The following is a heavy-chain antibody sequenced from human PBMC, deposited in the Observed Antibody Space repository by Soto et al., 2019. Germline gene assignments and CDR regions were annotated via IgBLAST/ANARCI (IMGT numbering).Heavy chain of an antibody. CDR1: GGSFSGYY. J-gene: IGHJ6*02. Sequence: SETLSLTCAVYGGSFSGYYWSWIRQPPGKGLEWIGEINHSGSTNYNPSLKSRVTISVDTSKNQFPLKLSSVTAADTAVYYCARGYSYGFYYYYGMDVWGQGTTVTVSS. D-gene: IGHD5-18*01. CDR3: ARGYSYGFYYYYGMDV. CDR2: INHSGST. V-gene: IGHV4-34*01.